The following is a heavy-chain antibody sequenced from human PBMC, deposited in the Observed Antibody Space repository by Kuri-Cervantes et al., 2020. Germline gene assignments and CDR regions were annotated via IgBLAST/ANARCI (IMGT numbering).Heavy chain of an antibody. J-gene: IGHJ3*02. CDR3: AVLRGYTYAFDI. V-gene: IGHV1-18*01. CDR2: ISAYNGDT. D-gene: IGHD5-18*01. Sequence: ASVKVSCKASGYTFISYGISWVRQAPGQGLEWMGWISAYNGDTNYAQKLQGRVTMTTDTPTSTAYMELRSLRSDDTAVYYCAVLRGYTYAFDIWGQGTMVTVSS. CDR1: GYTFISYG.